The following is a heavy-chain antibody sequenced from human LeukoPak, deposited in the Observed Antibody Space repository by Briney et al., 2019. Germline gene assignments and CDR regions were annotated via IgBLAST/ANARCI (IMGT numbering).Heavy chain of an antibody. CDR1: GGTFSSYA. CDR3: AASSGSYIYPFDY. D-gene: IGHD3-10*01. CDR2: IIPIFGTA. V-gene: IGHV1-69*13. Sequence: GASVKVSCKASGGTFSSYAISWVRQAPGQGLEWMGGIIPIFGTANYAQKFQGRVTITADESTSTAYMELSSLRSEDTAVYYCAASSGSYIYPFDYWGQGTLVTVSS. J-gene: IGHJ4*02.